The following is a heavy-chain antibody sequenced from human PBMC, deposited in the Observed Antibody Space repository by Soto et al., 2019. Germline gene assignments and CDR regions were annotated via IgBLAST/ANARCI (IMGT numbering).Heavy chain of an antibody. CDR1: GGSISSYY. J-gene: IGHJ5*02. Sequence: TLSLTCTVSGGSISSYYWSWIRQPPGKGLEWIGYIYYSGSTNYNPSLKSRVTISVDTSKNQFSLKLSSVTAADTAVYYCARVIHSSGFNWFDPWGQGTLVTVSS. CDR3: ARVIHSSGFNWFDP. D-gene: IGHD6-19*01. V-gene: IGHV4-59*01. CDR2: IYYSGST.